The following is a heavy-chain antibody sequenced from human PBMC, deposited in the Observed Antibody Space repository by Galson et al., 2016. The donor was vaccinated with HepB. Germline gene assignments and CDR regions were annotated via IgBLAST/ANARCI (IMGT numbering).Heavy chain of an antibody. D-gene: IGHD1-26*01. CDR3: ARDEGSGPNFEY. J-gene: IGHJ4*02. CDR2: IIPTFGTA. CDR1: GDTFSGYS. Sequence: SVKVSCKASGDTFSGYSISWVRQAPGQGPEWMGKIIPTFGTANYAQRFQGKLTFTADAPTSTVYMDLNSLTYEDTAVYYCARDEGSGPNFEYWGQGTLVTVSS. V-gene: IGHV1-69*13.